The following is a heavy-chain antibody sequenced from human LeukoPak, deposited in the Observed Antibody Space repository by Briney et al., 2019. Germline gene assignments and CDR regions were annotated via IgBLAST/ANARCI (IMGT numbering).Heavy chain of an antibody. CDR3: ATSEEGR. D-gene: IGHD2-15*01. CDR2: ISYDGSNK. J-gene: IGHJ4*02. CDR1: GFTFSSYG. Sequence: GGSLRLSCAASGFTFSSYGMHWVRQAPGKGLEWVAVISYDGSNKYYADSVKGRFTISRDNSKNTLYLQMNSLRAEDTAVYYCATSEEGRWGQGTLVTVSS. V-gene: IGHV3-30*03.